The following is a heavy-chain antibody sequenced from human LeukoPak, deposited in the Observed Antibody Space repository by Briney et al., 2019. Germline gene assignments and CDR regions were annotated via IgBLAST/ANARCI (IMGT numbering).Heavy chain of an antibody. CDR3: AKEFTPESSGFDAFDI. CDR1: GFTFSSYE. V-gene: IGHV3-48*03. Sequence: VGSLRLPCAASGFTFSSYEMDWVRQAPGKGLEWVAYISSGGGTIYYADSVRGRFTISRDNAKNSLYLQMNSLRAEDTAVYYCAKEFTPESSGFDAFDIWGQGTMVTVSS. CDR2: ISSGGGTI. J-gene: IGHJ3*02. D-gene: IGHD3-22*01.